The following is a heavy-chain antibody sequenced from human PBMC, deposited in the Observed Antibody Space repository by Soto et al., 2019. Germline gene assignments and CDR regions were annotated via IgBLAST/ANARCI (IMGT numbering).Heavy chain of an antibody. CDR1: GASISSSRHY. J-gene: IGHJ4*02. D-gene: IGHD1-20*01. Sequence: QLQVQESGPGLVKPSETLSLTCTVSGASISSSRHYWGWIRQPPGKGLEWIGNIYYSGNTYYNPSLKSRVTISEDMSENQFSLKLNSVTAADTAVYYCASGITGTTSLDYWGQGTLVTVSS. CDR2: IYYSGNT. V-gene: IGHV4-39*01. CDR3: ASGITGTTSLDY.